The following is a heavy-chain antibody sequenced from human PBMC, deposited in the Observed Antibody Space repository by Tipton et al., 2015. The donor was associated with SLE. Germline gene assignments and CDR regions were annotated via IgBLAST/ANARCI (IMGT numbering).Heavy chain of an antibody. CDR1: GTSFSAHY. CDR2: INDGGDT. D-gene: IGHD5-24*01. V-gene: IGHV4-34*01. Sequence: TLSLTCAVYGTSFSAHYWTWIRQPPGKGLEWIGEINDGGDTNYNPSLKSRVTMSVDTSKNQFSLKLRSVTAADTAVYYCARLATIKIDYWGQGTLVTVSS. CDR3: ARLATIKIDY. J-gene: IGHJ4*02.